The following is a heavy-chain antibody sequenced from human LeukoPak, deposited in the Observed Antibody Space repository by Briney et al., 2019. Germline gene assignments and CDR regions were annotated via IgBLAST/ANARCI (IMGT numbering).Heavy chain of an antibody. CDR2: ISYDGSNK. CDR1: GFTFSSFA. D-gene: IGHD3-9*01. J-gene: IGHJ4*02. Sequence: GGSLRLSCAASGFTFSSFAMHWVRQAPGKGLEWEAVISYDGSNKYYADSVKGRFTISRDNSKNTLYLQMNSLRAEDTAVYYCARDTDILTGYIDYWGQGTLVTVSS. V-gene: IGHV3-30-3*01. CDR3: ARDTDILTGYIDY.